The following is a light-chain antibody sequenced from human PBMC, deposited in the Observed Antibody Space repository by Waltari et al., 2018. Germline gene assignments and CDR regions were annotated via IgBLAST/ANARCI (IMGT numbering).Light chain of an antibody. CDR2: QIS. Sequence: DVVLTQTPLSSPVTLGQPASISCRSSQSLVHSDGMTYLSWLQQRPGQPPRLLIYQISERFSGGPDRFRGSGAVTDFTLTISRVEADDVGVYYCVQTEQHPWTFGLGTKVEIK. J-gene: IGKJ1*01. CDR1: QSLVHSDGMTY. CDR3: VQTEQHPWT. V-gene: IGKV2-24*01.